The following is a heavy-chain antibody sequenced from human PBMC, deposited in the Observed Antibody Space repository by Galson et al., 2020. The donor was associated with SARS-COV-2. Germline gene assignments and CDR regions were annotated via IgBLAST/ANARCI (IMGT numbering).Heavy chain of an antibody. CDR1: GFTFSSYA. Sequence: GGSLRLSCAASGFTFSSYAMHWVRQAPGKGLEWVAVISYDGSNKYYADSVKGRFTISRDNSKNTLYLQMNSLRAEDTAVYYCARDYTTQYYDFLSGDYLSATSPRYNWFDPWCQGTLVTVSS. CDR3: ARDYTTQYYDFLSGDYLSATSPRYNWFDP. J-gene: IGHJ5*02. CDR2: ISYDGSNK. V-gene: IGHV3-30*04. D-gene: IGHD3-3*01.